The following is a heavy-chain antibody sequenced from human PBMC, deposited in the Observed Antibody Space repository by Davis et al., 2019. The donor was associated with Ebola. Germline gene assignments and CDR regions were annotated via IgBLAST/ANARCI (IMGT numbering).Heavy chain of an antibody. J-gene: IGHJ6*02. CDR2: IKSDGSEK. Sequence: GESLKISCAASGFTFSRYGMHWARQAPGKGLEWVTFIKSDGSEKVYVDSVEGRFTISRDNSKNTLYLQMNSLTPEDTAVYYCAKDDTPMDVWGQGTTVTVSS. V-gene: IGHV3-30*02. CDR3: AKDDTPMDV. D-gene: IGHD2-15*01. CDR1: GFTFSRYG.